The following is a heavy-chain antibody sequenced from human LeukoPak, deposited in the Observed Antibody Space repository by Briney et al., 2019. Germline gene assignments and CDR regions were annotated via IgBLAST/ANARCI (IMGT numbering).Heavy chain of an antibody. CDR2: VSGTGGRT. V-gene: IGHV3-23*01. CDR1: GFTFSTYA. J-gene: IGHJ4*02. D-gene: IGHD2-21*01. CDR3: AKDSVVGDY. Sequence: GGSLRLSCAASGFTFSTYAMSWVRKAPGKGLEWVSVVSGTGGRTYYADSVKGRFTISRDNSKNTLYLQMNSLRAEDTALYYCAKDSVVGDYWGQGTLVTVSS.